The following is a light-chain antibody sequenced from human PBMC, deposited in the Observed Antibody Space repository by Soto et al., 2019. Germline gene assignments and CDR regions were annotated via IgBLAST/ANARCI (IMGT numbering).Light chain of an antibody. V-gene: IGKV1-33*01. CDR2: DAS. J-gene: IGKJ4*01. CDR1: QDISNY. CDR3: QQYDNLVT. Sequence: IQMTQSPSYLSESGGERVTITCQANQDISNYLNWYQQKPGKAPKLLIYDASNLETGVTSRFSGSGSGTDFTFTISRLQPEDIATYYCQQYDNLVTFGGGTKVEIK.